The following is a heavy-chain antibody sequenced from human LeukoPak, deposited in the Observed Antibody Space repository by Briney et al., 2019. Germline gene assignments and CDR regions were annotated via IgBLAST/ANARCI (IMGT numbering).Heavy chain of an antibody. Sequence: GGSLRLSCAASGFTFSSYAMSWVRQAPGKGLEWVSAISGSGGSTYYADSVKGRFTISRDNAKNSLYLQMNSLRAEDTALYYCARGRGLRLGELSLLFDYWGQGTLVTVSS. CDR1: GFTFSSYA. CDR2: ISGSGGST. CDR3: ARGRGLRLGELSLLFDY. J-gene: IGHJ4*02. V-gene: IGHV3-23*01. D-gene: IGHD3-16*02.